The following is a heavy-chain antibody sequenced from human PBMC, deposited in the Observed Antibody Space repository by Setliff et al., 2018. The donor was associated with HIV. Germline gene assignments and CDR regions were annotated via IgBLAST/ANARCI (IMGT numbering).Heavy chain of an antibody. Sequence: PSETLSLTCTVSGGSISRGSYYWSWIRQPAGKGLEWIGRIYTNGNTNYNPSLKSRVTVSADTSKNQFSLKLTSVTAADTAVYYCARGGGPDTNFDSWGRGTLVTVSS. V-gene: IGHV4-61*02. CDR1: GGSISRGSYY. CDR2: IYTNGNT. CDR3: ARGGGPDTNFDS. J-gene: IGHJ4*02.